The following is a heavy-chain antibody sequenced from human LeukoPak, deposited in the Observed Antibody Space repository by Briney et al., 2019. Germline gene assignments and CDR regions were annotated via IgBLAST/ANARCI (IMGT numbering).Heavy chain of an antibody. J-gene: IGHJ3*02. Sequence: SETLSLTCAVYGGSFSGYYWSWIRQPPGKGLEWIGYIYYSGSTNYNPSLKSRVTISVDTSKNQFSLKLSSVTAADTAVYYCARARRDGYNPDAFDIWGQGTMVTVSS. V-gene: IGHV4-59*01. CDR1: GGSFSGYY. CDR2: IYYSGST. CDR3: ARARRDGYNPDAFDI. D-gene: IGHD5-24*01.